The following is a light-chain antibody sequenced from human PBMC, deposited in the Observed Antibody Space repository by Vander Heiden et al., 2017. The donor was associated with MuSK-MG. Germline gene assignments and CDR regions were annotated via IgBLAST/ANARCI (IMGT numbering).Light chain of an antibody. V-gene: IGLV3-19*01. Sequence: SSELTQDPAVSVALGQTVRITCQGDSLRSYYASWYQQKPGQAPVLVIYGKNNRPSGIPDRFSGSSSGKKASLNITGAQAEDEADYYCNSRDSSGKLVVFGGGTKLTVL. J-gene: IGLJ2*01. CDR1: SLRSYY. CDR3: NSRDSSGKLVV. CDR2: GKN.